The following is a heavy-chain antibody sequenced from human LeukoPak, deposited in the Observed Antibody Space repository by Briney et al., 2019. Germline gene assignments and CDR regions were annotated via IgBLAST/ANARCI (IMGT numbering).Heavy chain of an antibody. CDR3: ARGALGGATLLSFDY. J-gene: IGHJ4*02. Sequence: GGSLRLSCAASGFTFSSYEMNWVRQAPGKGLEWVSYISSSGSTIYYADSVKGRFTISRDNAKNSLYLQMNSLRAEDTAVYYCARGALGGATLLSFDYWGQGTLVTVSS. CDR2: ISSSGSTI. V-gene: IGHV3-48*03. CDR1: GFTFSSYE. D-gene: IGHD1-26*01.